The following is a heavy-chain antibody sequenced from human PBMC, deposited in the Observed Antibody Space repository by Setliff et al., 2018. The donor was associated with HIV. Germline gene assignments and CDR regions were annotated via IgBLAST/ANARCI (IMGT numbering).Heavy chain of an antibody. D-gene: IGHD6-13*01. Sequence: SATLSLTCTVSGGTISGYYWSWIRQPPGKGLEWIGYIYYSGSTNYNPPLKSRVTIPVETSKNQFSLKLSSVTAAETAVYYCARDLGLYSSSWARFDVFDIWGQGTMVTVSS. CDR1: GGTISGYY. V-gene: IGHV4-59*01. J-gene: IGHJ3*02. CDR2: IYYSGST. CDR3: ARDLGLYSSSWARFDVFDI.